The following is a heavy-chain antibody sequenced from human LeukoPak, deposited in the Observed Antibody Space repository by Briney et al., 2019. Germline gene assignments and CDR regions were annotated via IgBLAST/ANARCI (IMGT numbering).Heavy chain of an antibody. CDR2: ISAYNGST. J-gene: IGHJ4*02. Sequence: ASVKVSCKASGYTFTSYGISWVRQAPGQGLEWMGWISAYNGSTNYAQKLQGRVTMTTDTSTSTAYMELRSLRSDDTAVYYCARESYYYDSSGYLYYFDYWGQGTLVTVSS. CDR3: ARESYYYDSSGYLYYFDY. CDR1: GYTFTSYG. D-gene: IGHD3-22*01. V-gene: IGHV1-18*01.